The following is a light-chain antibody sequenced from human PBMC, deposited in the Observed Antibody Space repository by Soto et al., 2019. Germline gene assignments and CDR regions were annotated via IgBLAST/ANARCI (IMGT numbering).Light chain of an antibody. Sequence: QSVLTRPASVSGSPGQSITISCTGTSSDVGGYNYVSWYQQHPGKAPKLVIYDVSNRPSGVSNRFSGSKSGNTASLTISWLQAEDEADYYCSSYTSSSPLFGTGTKVTVL. V-gene: IGLV2-14*01. CDR2: DVS. CDR3: SSYTSSSPL. J-gene: IGLJ1*01. CDR1: SSDVGGYNY.